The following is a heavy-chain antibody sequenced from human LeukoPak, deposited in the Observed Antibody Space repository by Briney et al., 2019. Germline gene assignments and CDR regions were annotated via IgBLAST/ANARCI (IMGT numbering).Heavy chain of an antibody. Sequence: GGSLRLSCAASGFTFSSYGMHWVRQAPGKGLEWVAVISYDGSNKYYADSVKGRFTISRDNSKNTLYLQMNSLRAEDTAVYYCAREQWLASSLYYYYYYMDVWGKGTTVTVSS. CDR2: ISYDGSNK. D-gene: IGHD6-19*01. J-gene: IGHJ6*03. CDR1: GFTFSSYG. CDR3: AREQWLASSLYYYYYYMDV. V-gene: IGHV3-30*03.